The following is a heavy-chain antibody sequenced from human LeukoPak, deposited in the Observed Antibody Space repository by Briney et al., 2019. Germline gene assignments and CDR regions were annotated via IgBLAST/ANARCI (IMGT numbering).Heavy chain of an antibody. CDR1: GFTFSDYY. Sequence: GGSLRLSCAASGFTFSDYYMSWIRQAPGKGLEWVSYISSSGSTIYYADSVKGRFTISRDNAKNSLYLQMNSLRAEDTAVYYCARELGEDTGYSSSWYRFDYWGQGTLVTVSS. J-gene: IGHJ4*02. CDR2: ISSSGSTI. V-gene: IGHV3-11*01. D-gene: IGHD6-13*01. CDR3: ARELGEDTGYSSSWYRFDY.